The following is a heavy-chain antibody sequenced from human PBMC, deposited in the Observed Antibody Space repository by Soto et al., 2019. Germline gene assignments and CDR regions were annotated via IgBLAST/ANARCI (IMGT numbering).Heavy chain of an antibody. D-gene: IGHD6-13*01. CDR3: ARPKEPPYSSSWDFDR. V-gene: IGHV4-39*01. J-gene: IGHJ4*02. Sequence: SETLSLTCTVSGVSISSSRYYGGWIRQPPGKGLEWIGSIYYSGSTYYNPSLKSRVTISVDTPKNQFSLKLSSVTAAETAMYDCARPKEPPYSSSWDFDRWGKGNLITVCS. CDR1: GVSISSSRYY. CDR2: IYYSGST.